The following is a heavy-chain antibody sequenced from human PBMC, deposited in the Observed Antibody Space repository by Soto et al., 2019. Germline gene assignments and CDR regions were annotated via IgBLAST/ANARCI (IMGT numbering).Heavy chain of an antibody. CDR2: ISGSGGST. J-gene: IGHJ4*02. V-gene: IGHV3-23*01. D-gene: IGHD6-19*01. Sequence: GGSLRLSCAASGFTFGSYAMSWVRQAPGKGLEWVSAISGSGGSTYYADSVKGRFTISRDNSKNTLYLQMNSLRAEDTAVYYCAKAPSSGWYVDYWGQGTLVTVSS. CDR1: GFTFGSYA. CDR3: AKAPSSGWYVDY.